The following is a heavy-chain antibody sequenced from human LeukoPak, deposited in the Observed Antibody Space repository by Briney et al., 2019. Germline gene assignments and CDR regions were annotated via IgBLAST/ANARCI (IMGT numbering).Heavy chain of an antibody. CDR1: DVTITNYY. Sequence: PSETLSCNCSVSDVTITNYYWSWIRQPAGKGLEWIGRTRTSGNNIYNPSLASRVTMSVDTSKNQFSLKLSSVTAADTAVYYCAKKLAGDRFDYWGQGTLVTVSS. D-gene: IGHD7-27*01. J-gene: IGHJ4*02. CDR2: TRTSGNN. CDR3: AKKLAGDRFDY. V-gene: IGHV4-4*07.